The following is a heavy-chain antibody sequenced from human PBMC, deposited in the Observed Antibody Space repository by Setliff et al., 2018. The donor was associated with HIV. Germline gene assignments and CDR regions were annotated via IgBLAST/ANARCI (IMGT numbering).Heavy chain of an antibody. D-gene: IGHD3-16*01. J-gene: IGHJ4*02. CDR2: IIPISGTT. CDR1: GGIYSSCA. CDR3: ATFGEVSKWLMRY. Sequence: GASVKVSCKASGGIYSSCAITWVRQAPGQGLEWMGGIIPISGTTKYAQKFQGRVTITTDESTSTAYMEVSSLRSEDTAVYYCATFGEVSKWLMRYWGQGTLVTVSS. V-gene: IGHV1-69*05.